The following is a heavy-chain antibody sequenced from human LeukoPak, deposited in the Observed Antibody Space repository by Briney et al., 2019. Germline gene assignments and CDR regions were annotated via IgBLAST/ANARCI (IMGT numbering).Heavy chain of an antibody. Sequence: GESLKISCKGSGYSFTSYWIGWVRQMPGKGLEWMGIIYPGDSDTRYSPSFQGQVTISADKSLSTAYLQWSTLKASDTAMYYCARRMAAAGKMFRYYGMDVWGQGTTVTVSS. V-gene: IGHV5-51*01. CDR1: GYSFTSYW. J-gene: IGHJ6*02. D-gene: IGHD6-13*01. CDR2: IYPGDSDT. CDR3: ARRMAAAGKMFRYYGMDV.